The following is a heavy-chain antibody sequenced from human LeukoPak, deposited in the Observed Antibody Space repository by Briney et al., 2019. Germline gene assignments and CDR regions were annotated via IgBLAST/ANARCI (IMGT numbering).Heavy chain of an antibody. J-gene: IGHJ4*02. V-gene: IGHV3-23*01. CDR1: GFTFSNYG. CDR3: AKERASRLPFDY. Sequence: GGSLRLSCAASGFTFSNYGMNWVRQTPGKGLEWVTAISANGGNTYYADSVKGRFTISRDNSKDTLSLQMNSLRAEDTAVYYCAKERASRLPFDYWGQGTLVTVSS. CDR2: ISANGGNT. D-gene: IGHD4-11*01.